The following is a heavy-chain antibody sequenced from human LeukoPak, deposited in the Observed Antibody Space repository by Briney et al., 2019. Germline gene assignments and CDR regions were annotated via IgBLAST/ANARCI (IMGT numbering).Heavy chain of an antibody. D-gene: IGHD2-2*01. V-gene: IGHV3-49*04. CDR2: IRSKVYGEPT. J-gene: IGHJ4*02. Sequence: GGSLRLSCTASGVTFGDYAMSWARQAPGQGLEWLGFIRSKVYGEPTASPASVKGRFPVTRADSNSLAYLELNRLQTEDTAVYYCTGLVPSLDSWGQGTLVTVSS. CDR3: TGLVPSLDS. CDR1: GVTFGDYA.